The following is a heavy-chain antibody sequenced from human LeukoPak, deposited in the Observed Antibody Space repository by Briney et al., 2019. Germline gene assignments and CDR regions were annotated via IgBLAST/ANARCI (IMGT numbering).Heavy chain of an antibody. J-gene: IGHJ4*02. CDR3: ARVSGYSNYFDY. CDR1: GFTFSSYS. D-gene: IGHD4-11*01. V-gene: IGHV3-21*01. Sequence: GGSLRLSCAASGFTFSSYSMNWVRQAPGKGLEWVSSISSSSSYIYYADSVKGQFTISRDNAKNSLYLQMNSLRAEDTAVYYCARVSGYSNYFDYWGQGTLVTVSS. CDR2: ISSSSSYI.